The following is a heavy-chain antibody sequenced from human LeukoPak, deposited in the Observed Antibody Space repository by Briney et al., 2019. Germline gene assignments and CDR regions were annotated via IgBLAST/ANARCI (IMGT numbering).Heavy chain of an antibody. D-gene: IGHD4-17*01. J-gene: IGHJ4*02. Sequence: GRSLRLSCAASGFSFSSYAMHWVRQAPGKGLEWVAVIWYDGSNQYYADSVRGRFTISRDNSKNMLHLQMNSLRAEDTAAYYCVKSGPDFGDLPSEYYFDFWGQGTLVTVSS. CDR1: GFSFSSYA. CDR2: IWYDGSNQ. V-gene: IGHV3-33*06. CDR3: VKSGPDFGDLPSEYYFDF.